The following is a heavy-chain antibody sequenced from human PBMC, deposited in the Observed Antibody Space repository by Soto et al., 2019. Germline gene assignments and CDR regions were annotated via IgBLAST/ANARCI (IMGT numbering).Heavy chain of an antibody. CDR1: GYTLTELS. D-gene: IGHD3-16*01. J-gene: IGHJ4*02. CDR3: ATAPFGGVTTVGSFDY. CDR2: FDPEDGET. V-gene: IGHV1-24*01. Sequence: ASVKVSCKVSGYTLTELSMHWVRQAPGKGLEWMGGFDPEDGETIYAQKFQGRVTMTEDTSTDTAYMELSSLRSEDTAVYYCATAPFGGVTTVGSFDYWGQGTLVTVSS.